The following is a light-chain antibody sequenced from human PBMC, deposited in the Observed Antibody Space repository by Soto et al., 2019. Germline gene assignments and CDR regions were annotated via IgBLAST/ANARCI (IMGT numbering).Light chain of an antibody. CDR2: EVS. Sequence: QSVLTQPASVSGSPGQSITISCTGTSSDVGGYKFVSWYQHRPGKAPKLMIYEVSKRPSGVSSRFSGSKSGNTASLTISGLQTADEADYYCSSYSTSSPYVFGTGTKLTVL. V-gene: IGLV2-14*01. J-gene: IGLJ1*01. CDR3: SSYSTSSPYV. CDR1: SSDVGGYKF.